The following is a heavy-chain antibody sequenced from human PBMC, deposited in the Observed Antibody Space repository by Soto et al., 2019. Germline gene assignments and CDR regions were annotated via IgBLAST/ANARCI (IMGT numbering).Heavy chain of an antibody. V-gene: IGHV3-30-3*01. CDR2: ISYDGSNK. J-gene: IGHJ6*02. Sequence: GGSLRLSCAASGFTFSSYAMHWVRQAPGKGLEWVAVISYDGSNKYYADSVKGRFTISRDNSKNTLYLQMNSLRAEDTAVYYCASSSPGGYYYGMDVWGQGTTVTVSS. D-gene: IGHD2-2*01. CDR1: GFTFSSYA. CDR3: ASSSPGGYYYGMDV.